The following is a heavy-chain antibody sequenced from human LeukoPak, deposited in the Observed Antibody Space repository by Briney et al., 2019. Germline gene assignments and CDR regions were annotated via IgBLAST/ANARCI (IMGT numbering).Heavy chain of an antibody. CDR2: INPNSGDT. Sequence: ASVKVSCKPSGYTFTAYYIHLVRQAPGQGLEWMGWINPNSGDTKYAQNFQDRVTMTWDTSVSTAYMGLSSLTSDDTAVYYCASKGDGACSSSHCQGALDFWGQGSMVIVSS. D-gene: IGHD2-2*01. V-gene: IGHV1-2*02. CDR1: GYTFTAYY. CDR3: ASKGDGACSSSHCQGALDF. J-gene: IGHJ3*01.